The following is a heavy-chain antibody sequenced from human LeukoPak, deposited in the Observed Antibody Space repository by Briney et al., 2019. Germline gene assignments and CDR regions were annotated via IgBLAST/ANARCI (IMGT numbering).Heavy chain of an antibody. CDR3: ARAEYIAVAGLIDY. CDR1: GYTFTGYY. D-gene: IGHD6-19*01. J-gene: IGHJ4*02. V-gene: IGHV1-2*02. CDR2: INPNSGGT. Sequence: ASVKVSCKASGYTFTGYYMHWVRQAPGQGLEWMGWINPNSGGTNYAQKFQGRVTMTRDTSISTAYMELSRLRSDDTAVYYCARAEYIAVAGLIDYWGQGTLVTVSS.